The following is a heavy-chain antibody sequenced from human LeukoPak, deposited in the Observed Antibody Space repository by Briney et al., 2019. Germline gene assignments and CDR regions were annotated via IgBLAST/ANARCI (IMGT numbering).Heavy chain of an antibody. CDR1: GGSISSYY. V-gene: IGHV4-59*01. Sequence: SETLSLTCTVSGGSISSYYWSWIRQPPGKGLEWIGYIYYSGSTNYNPSLKSRVTISADTSKNQFSLKLSSVTAADTAVYYCARGVTQVASGFGGVIVPLYFDYWGQGTLVTVSS. J-gene: IGHJ4*02. D-gene: IGHD3-16*02. CDR2: IYYSGST. CDR3: ARGVTQVASGFGGVIVPLYFDY.